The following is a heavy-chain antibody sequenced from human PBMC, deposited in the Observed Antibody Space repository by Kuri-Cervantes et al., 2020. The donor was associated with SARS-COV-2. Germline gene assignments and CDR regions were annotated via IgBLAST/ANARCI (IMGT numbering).Heavy chain of an antibody. CDR2: IQHSGYT. D-gene: IGHD3-10*01. CDR3: ARVRGSIASVGEEWFDP. CDR1: GDSVSNDNHY. J-gene: IGHJ5*02. Sequence: ESLKISCTVSGDSVSNDNHYWTWIRQPPGKGLEWIAYIQHSGYTNYSPSLKSRVTISTDTSKNQFSLKLSSVTAADTAVYYCARVRGSIASVGEEWFDPWGQGTLVTVSS. V-gene: IGHV4-61*01.